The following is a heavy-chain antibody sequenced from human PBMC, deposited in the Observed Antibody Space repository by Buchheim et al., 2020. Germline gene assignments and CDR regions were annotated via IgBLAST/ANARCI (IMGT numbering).Heavy chain of an antibody. J-gene: IGHJ4*02. D-gene: IGHD3-10*01. Sequence: QVQLQEPGPGLVKPSQTLSLTCTVSGGSINNGDYYWSWIRQPPGKGLEWIGYIHHSGSTFYNASLKSRITISIDTSKNQFSLKLRSVTAADTSVYYCARQYGSGSYFDYWGQGTL. V-gene: IGHV4-30-4*01. CDR3: ARQYGSGSYFDY. CDR2: IHHSGST. CDR1: GGSINNGDYY.